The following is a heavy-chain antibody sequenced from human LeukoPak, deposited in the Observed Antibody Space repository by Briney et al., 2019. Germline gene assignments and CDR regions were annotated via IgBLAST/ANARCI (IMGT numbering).Heavy chain of an antibody. CDR2: INHSGST. CDR3: AKHDGRGGATMGALDS. D-gene: IGHD5-12*01. J-gene: IGHJ4*02. Sequence: SETLSLTCAVYGGSFSGYYWSWIRQPPGKGLEWIGEINHSGSTNYNPSLKSRVTISVDTSKNQFSLKLSSVTAADTAVYYCAKHDGRGGATMGALDSWGQGSLVTVSS. V-gene: IGHV4-34*01. CDR1: GGSFSGYY.